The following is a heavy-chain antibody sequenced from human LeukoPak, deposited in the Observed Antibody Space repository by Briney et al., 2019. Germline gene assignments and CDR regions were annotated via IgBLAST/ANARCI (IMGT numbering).Heavy chain of an antibody. CDR2: IYTSGST. J-gene: IGHJ5*02. Sequence: PSETLSLTCTVSGGSTSSYHWSWVRQPPGKGLEWIGYIYTSGSTNYNPSLKSRVTISVDTSKNQFSLKLSSVTAADTAVYYCARWMRYSYGDTWGQGTLVTVSS. CDR3: ARWMRYSYGDT. CDR1: GGSTSSYH. D-gene: IGHD5-18*01. V-gene: IGHV4-4*09.